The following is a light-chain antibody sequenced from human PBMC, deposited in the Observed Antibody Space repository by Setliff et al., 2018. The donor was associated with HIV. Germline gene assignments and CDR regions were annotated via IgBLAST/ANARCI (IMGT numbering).Light chain of an antibody. CDR2: EVS. CDR1: SSDVGGYNY. CDR3: CSYTSSTPLYV. Sequence: QSALTQPPSASGSPGQSVTISCTGTSSDVGGYNYVSRYQQHPGKAPKLMIYEVSKRPSGVPDRFSGSKSGNTASLTVSGLQAEDEADYYCCSYTSSTPLYVFATGTKVTVL. J-gene: IGLJ1*01. V-gene: IGLV2-8*01.